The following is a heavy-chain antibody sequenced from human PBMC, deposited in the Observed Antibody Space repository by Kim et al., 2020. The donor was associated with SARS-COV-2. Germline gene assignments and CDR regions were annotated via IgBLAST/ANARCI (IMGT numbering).Heavy chain of an antibody. CDR2: IYYSGST. CDR1: GGSISSSSYY. CDR3: ARRGTAWGFDY. V-gene: IGHV4-39*01. D-gene: IGHD3-16*01. J-gene: IGHJ4*02. Sequence: PETLSLTCTVSGGSISSSSYYWGWIRQPPGKGLEWIGSIYYSGSTYYNPSLKSRVTISVDTSKNQFSLKLSSVTAADTAVYYCARRGTAWGFDYWGQGTL.